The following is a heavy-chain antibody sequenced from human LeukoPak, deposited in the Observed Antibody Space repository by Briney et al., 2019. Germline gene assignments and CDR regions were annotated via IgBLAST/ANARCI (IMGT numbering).Heavy chain of an antibody. CDR3: ARLKSGYYGSGSPFDY. J-gene: IGHJ4*02. CDR2: INHSGST. D-gene: IGHD3-10*01. CDR1: GGSFSGYY. V-gene: IGHV4-34*01. Sequence: PSETLSLTCAVYGGSFSGYYWSGIRQPPGKGLEWIGEINHSGSTNYNPSLKSRVTISVDTSKNQFSLKLSSVTAADTAVYYCARLKSGYYGSGSPFDYWGQGTLVTVSS.